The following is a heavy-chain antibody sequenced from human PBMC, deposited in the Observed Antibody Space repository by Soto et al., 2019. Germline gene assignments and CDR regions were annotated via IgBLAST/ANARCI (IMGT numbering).Heavy chain of an antibody. Sequence: PSETLSLTCAVSGGSISSGGYSWSWIRQPPGKGLEWIGYIYHSGSTYYNPSLKSRVTISVDRSKNQFSLKLSSVTAADTAVYYCASYSSGRWFDPWGQGTLVTXSS. CDR1: GGSISSGGYS. V-gene: IGHV4-30-2*01. CDR3: ASYSSGRWFDP. D-gene: IGHD6-19*01. J-gene: IGHJ5*02. CDR2: IYHSGST.